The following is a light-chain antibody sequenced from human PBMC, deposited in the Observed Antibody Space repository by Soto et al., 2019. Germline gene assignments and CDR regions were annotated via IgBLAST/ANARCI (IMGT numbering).Light chain of an antibody. CDR1: QSISSY. Sequence: DIQITQPPSSLSASVGDRVTITCRASQSISSYLNWYQQKPGKAPKLLIYAASSLQSGVPLRFSGSGSGTDFTLTISSLQPEDFATYYCQQSYSTLLFGQGTRLEIK. CDR3: QQSYSTLL. V-gene: IGKV1-39*01. CDR2: AAS. J-gene: IGKJ5*01.